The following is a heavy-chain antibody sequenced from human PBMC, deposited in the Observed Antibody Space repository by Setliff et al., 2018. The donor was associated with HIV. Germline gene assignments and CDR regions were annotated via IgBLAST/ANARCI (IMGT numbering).Heavy chain of an antibody. CDR2: IYHSGRA. CDR3: ACGAAAGTDYYYYYYMDV. Sequence: PSETLSLTCAVSGYSISSGYFWGWIRQPPGKGLEWIGSIYHSGRAYYNPSLKSRVTISIQTSKNQFSLKLSSVTAADTAVYYCACGAAAGTDYYYYYYMDVWGKGTTVTVSS. CDR1: GYSISSGYF. D-gene: IGHD6-13*01. V-gene: IGHV4-38-2*01. J-gene: IGHJ6*03.